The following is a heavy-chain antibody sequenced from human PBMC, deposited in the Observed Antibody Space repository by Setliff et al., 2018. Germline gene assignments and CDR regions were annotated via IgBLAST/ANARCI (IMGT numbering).Heavy chain of an antibody. Sequence: SETLSLTCTVSGGSISTYYWSWIRRPAGKGLEWIGRVFVSGSTNYNPSLKSRVTMSVDTSKNQFSLKLTSVTAADTAMYYCARESATIGEFPLYYFDKWGQGIPVTVSS. CDR2: VFVSGST. CDR1: GGSISTYY. D-gene: IGHD3-10*01. V-gene: IGHV4-4*07. J-gene: IGHJ4*02. CDR3: ARESATIGEFPLYYFDK.